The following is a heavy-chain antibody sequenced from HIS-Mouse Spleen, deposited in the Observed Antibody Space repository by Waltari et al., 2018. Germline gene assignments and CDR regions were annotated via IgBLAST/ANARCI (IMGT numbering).Heavy chain of an antibody. CDR2: MNPNSGKT. D-gene: IGHD2-21*02. J-gene: IGHJ5*02. CDR1: GYTFTSYD. V-gene: IGHV1-8*01. Sequence: QVQLVQSGAEVKKPGASVKVSCKASGYTFTSYDINWVRQATGQGLEWMGWMNPNSGKTGYAQKFKGRVTMTRNTSRSTAYMELSSLRSEDTAVYYCARGPRTVVVTVGNWFDPWGQGTLVTVSS. CDR3: ARGPRTVVVTVGNWFDP.